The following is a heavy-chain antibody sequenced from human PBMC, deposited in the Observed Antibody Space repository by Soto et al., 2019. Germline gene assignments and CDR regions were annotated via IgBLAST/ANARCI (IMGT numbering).Heavy chain of an antibody. CDR2: ISATGST. Sequence: EVQVLDSGGGLVQPGRSQRLSCEASGFTFSNYAMSWFRQAPGQGLEWSSTISATGSTLYADSVKGRITISRDNSKNTVYLQMNFLRAEDTAVYYCAKVSNKWSVAQRGYFDYWCQGTLVTVSS. CDR3: AKVSNKWSVAQRGYFDY. V-gene: IGHV3-23*01. CDR1: GFTFSNYA. D-gene: IGHD6-19*01. J-gene: IGHJ4*02.